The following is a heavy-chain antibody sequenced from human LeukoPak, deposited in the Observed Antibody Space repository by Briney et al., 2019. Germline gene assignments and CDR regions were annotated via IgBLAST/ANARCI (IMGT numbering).Heavy chain of an antibody. D-gene: IGHD1-26*01. Sequence: GGSLRLSCAASGFTFSSYSMNWVRQAPGKGLEWVSSISSSSSYIYYADSVKGRFTISRDNAKNSLYLQMNSLRAEDTAVYYCARGSVGATRGGDYWGQGTLVTISS. V-gene: IGHV3-21*01. CDR1: GFTFSSYS. CDR3: ARGSVGATRGGDY. CDR2: ISSSSSYI. J-gene: IGHJ4*02.